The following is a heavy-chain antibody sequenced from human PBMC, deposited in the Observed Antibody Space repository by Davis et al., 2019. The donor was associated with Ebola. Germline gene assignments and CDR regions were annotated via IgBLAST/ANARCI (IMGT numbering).Heavy chain of an antibody. D-gene: IGHD3-3*01. CDR1: GYTFTSYD. Sequence: ASVKVSCKASGYTFTSYDINWVRQATGQGLEWMGWMNPNSGNTGYAQKFQGRVTMTRDTSISTAYMELSRLRSDDTAVYYCARANLGAYYDFWSGLGDYYYYGMDVWGQGTTVTVSS. CDR3: ARANLGAYYDFWSGLGDYYYYGMDV. V-gene: IGHV1-8*01. J-gene: IGHJ6*02. CDR2: MNPNSGNT.